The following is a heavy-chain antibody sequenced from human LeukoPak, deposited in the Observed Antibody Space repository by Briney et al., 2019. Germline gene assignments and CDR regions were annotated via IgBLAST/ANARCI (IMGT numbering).Heavy chain of an antibody. CDR2: IKQDGSEK. CDR3: ARDLGYYDSSTGYYFDY. CDR1: GFTFSSYW. Sequence: GGSLRLSCAASGFTFSSYWMSWVRQAPGKGLEWVANIKQDGSEKCYVDSVKGRFTISRDNAKNSLYLQMNSLRAEDTAVYYCARDLGYYDSSTGYYFDYWGQGTLVTVSS. D-gene: IGHD3-22*01. J-gene: IGHJ4*02. V-gene: IGHV3-7*01.